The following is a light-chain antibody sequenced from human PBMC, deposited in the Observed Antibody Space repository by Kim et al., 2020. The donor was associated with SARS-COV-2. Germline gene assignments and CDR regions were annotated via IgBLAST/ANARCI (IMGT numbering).Light chain of an antibody. CDR3: QQYNNWPPWT. CDR2: GAS. Sequence: EIVMTQSPATLSVSPGERATLSCRASQSVSSNLAWYQQKHGQAPRLLIYGASTRATGIPARFSGSGSGTEFTLTISSLQSEDFAVYYCQQYNNWPPWTFGQWTRLDIK. V-gene: IGKV3-15*01. J-gene: IGKJ1*01. CDR1: QSVSSN.